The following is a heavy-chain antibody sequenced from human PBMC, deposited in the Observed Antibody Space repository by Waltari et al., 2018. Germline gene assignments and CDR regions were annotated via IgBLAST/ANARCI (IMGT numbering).Heavy chain of an antibody. CDR3: ARGRNYYYGSGSYYKTYYYYYGMDV. CDR2: INHSGST. V-gene: IGHV4-34*01. Sequence: QVQLQQWGAGLLKPSETLSITCAVYGGSFSGYYWRWIRQPPGKGLGWIGEINHSGSTNYNPSLKSRVTISVDTSKNQFSLKLSSVTAADTAVYYCARGRNYYYGSGSYYKTYYYYYGMDVWGQGTTVTVSS. D-gene: IGHD3-10*01. J-gene: IGHJ6*02. CDR1: GGSFSGYY.